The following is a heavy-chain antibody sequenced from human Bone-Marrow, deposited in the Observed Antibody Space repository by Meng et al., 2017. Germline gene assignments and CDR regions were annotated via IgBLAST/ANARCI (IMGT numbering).Heavy chain of an antibody. CDR2: ISAYNGNT. V-gene: IGHV1-18*01. D-gene: IGHD2-21*01. CDR3: ARDIQYYYYGMDV. CDR1: GGTFSSYT. J-gene: IGHJ6*02. Sequence: ASVKVSCKASGGTFSSYTISWVRQAPGQGLEWMGWISAYNGNTNYAQKLQGRVTMTTDTSTSTAYMELRSLRSDDTAVYYCARDIQYYYYGMDVWGQGTTVTVSS.